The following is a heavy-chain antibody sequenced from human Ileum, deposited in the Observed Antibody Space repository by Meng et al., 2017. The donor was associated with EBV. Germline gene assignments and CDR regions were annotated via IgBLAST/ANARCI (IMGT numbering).Heavy chain of an antibody. CDR3: ARRPTGIDY. CDR1: AGSLSGAY. CDR2: IIHGGSP. D-gene: IGHD2-8*02. J-gene: IGHJ4*02. V-gene: IGHV4-34*12. Sequence: QLQHQQCGAGLLKPSATLSLTGAVNAGSLSGAYWNWIRPPPGKGLEWIGEIIHGGSPSYNPSLKSRATISIDTSKNQLSLMLSSVTAADTAVYYCARRPTGIDYWGQGTLVTVSS.